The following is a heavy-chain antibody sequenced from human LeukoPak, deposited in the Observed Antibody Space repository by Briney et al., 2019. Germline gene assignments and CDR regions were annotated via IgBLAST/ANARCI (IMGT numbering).Heavy chain of an antibody. CDR2: ISSDGGGT. V-gene: IGHV3-64D*09. D-gene: IGHD6-6*01. CDR3: VKRPGGIAAPYYFDY. J-gene: IGHJ4*02. CDR1: GSNFGYYG. Sequence: GGSLRLSCSASGSNFGYYGMHWVRQAPGKGLEYVSAISSDGGGTYYADSVKGRFTISRDNFKDTLYLQMSSLRTEDTAVYYCVKRPGGIAAPYYFDYWGQGTLVTVSS.